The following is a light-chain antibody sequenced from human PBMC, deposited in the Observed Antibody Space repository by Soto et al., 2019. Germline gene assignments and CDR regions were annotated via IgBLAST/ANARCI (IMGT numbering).Light chain of an antibody. J-gene: IGKJ1*01. CDR1: QGISTY. CDR2: AAY. Sequence: DIHLTQSPAFLSASVGDRVTITCRASQGISTYLAWYQQKPGKAPTLLIYAAYTLQSGVPSRFSGRESGTEFTLTISSQQPEDFATYYCQQLNTSPLTFGQGTKVEIK. V-gene: IGKV1-9*01. CDR3: QQLNTSPLT.